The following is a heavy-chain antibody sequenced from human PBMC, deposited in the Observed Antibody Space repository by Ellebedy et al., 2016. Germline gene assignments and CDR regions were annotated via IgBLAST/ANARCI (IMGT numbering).Heavy chain of an antibody. Sequence: GESLKISCAASGFTFSSYLMYWVRQAPGKGLEWVSAIFSDGNTYYADSVKGRFTISRDNSKNTLYLQMNSLRAEDTAVYYCARGVGSGWFDPWGQGTLVTVSS. CDR3: ARGVGSGWFDP. J-gene: IGHJ5*02. D-gene: IGHD2-15*01. CDR2: IFSDGNT. V-gene: IGHV3-53*01. CDR1: GFTFSSYL.